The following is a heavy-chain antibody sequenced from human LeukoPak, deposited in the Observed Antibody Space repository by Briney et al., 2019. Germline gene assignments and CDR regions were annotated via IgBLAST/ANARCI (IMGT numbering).Heavy chain of an antibody. CDR2: IYSGGST. Sequence: PGGSLRLSCAASGFTASSNYMSWVRQAPGKGLEWVSVIYSGGSTYYADSVKGRFTISRDNSKNTLYLQMNSLRAEDTAVYYCARGGSYYPGGGYWGQGTLVTVSS. CDR1: GFTASSNY. V-gene: IGHV3-53*01. CDR3: ARGGSYYPGGGY. J-gene: IGHJ4*02. D-gene: IGHD1-26*01.